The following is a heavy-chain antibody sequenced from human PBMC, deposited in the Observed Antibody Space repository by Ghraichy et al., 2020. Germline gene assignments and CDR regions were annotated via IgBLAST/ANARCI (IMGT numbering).Heavy chain of an antibody. V-gene: IGHV1-69*04. Sequence: SVKVSCKASGGTFSSYAISWVRQAPGQGLEWMGRIIPILGIANYAQKFQGRVTITADKSTSTAYMELSSLRSEDTAVYYCAGLRDYDFWTYGMDVWGQGTTVTVSS. CDR1: GGTFSSYA. CDR3: AGLRDYDFWTYGMDV. CDR2: IIPILGIA. J-gene: IGHJ6*02. D-gene: IGHD3-3*01.